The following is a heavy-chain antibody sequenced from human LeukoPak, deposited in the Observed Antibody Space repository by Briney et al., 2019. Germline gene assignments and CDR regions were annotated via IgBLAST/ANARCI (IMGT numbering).Heavy chain of an antibody. J-gene: IGHJ6*04. CDR3: AREGTPVYYGMDV. Sequence: GRSLRLSCAASGFTFSSYAMHWVRQAPGKGLEWVAVISYDGSNKYYADSVKGQFTISRDNSKNTLYLQMNSLRAEDTAVYYCAREGTPVYYGMDVWGKGTTVTVSS. V-gene: IGHV3-30*04. CDR2: ISYDGSNK. D-gene: IGHD1-1*01. CDR1: GFTFSSYA.